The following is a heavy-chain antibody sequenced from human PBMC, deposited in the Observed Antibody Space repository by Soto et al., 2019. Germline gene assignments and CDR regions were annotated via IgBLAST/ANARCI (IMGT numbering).Heavy chain of an antibody. D-gene: IGHD3-3*01. CDR3: ARASLGWLLSFFDY. CDR2: IYHNGST. CDR1: GGSISRGGYS. V-gene: IGHV4-30-2*01. Sequence: QLQLQESGSGLVKPSQTLSLTCAVSGGSISRGGYSWSWIRQPPGKGLEWIGYIYHNGSTYYNPSLKSRVAISADRSKNQFSLKLSSVTAADTAVYYCARASLGWLLSFFDYWGQGTLVTVSS. J-gene: IGHJ4*02.